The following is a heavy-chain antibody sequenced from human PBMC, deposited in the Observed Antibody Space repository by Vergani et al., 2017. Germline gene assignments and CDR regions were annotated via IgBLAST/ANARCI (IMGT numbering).Heavy chain of an antibody. D-gene: IGHD3-3*01. V-gene: IGHV4-39*01. J-gene: IGHJ4*02. CDR3: ARISGTIFGVVTD. CDR2: IYYSWSS. Sequence: QLQLQESVPGLVKPSETLSLTCTVSGSSISSSSYYWGWIRQPPGKGLEWIGSIYYSWSSYYNPSLTSRVTISVDTSKNQFALKLNSVTAADAAIYYCARISGTIFGVVTDWGQGSRVTGS. CDR1: GSSISSSSYY.